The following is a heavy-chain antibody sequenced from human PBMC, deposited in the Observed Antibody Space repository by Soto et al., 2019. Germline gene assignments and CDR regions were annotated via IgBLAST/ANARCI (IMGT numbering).Heavy chain of an antibody. CDR1: GGSVSSTNW. CDR3: ARDRAVSARGSFDY. D-gene: IGHD6-19*01. V-gene: IGHV4-4*02. CDR2: IYHSGST. Sequence: QVQLQEAGPGLVEPSGTLSLTCAVSGGSVSSTNWWSWVRQPPGKGLEWIGEIYHSGSTYYNPSLKSRVTISVDKSKNQFSLRLSSVTAAVTAVYFCARDRAVSARGSFDYWGQGTLVTVSS. J-gene: IGHJ4*02.